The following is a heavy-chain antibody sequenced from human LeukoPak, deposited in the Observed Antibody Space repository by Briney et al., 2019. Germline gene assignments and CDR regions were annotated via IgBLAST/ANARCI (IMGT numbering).Heavy chain of an antibody. CDR2: IDSTSTYI. V-gene: IGHV3-21*04. J-gene: IGHJ4*02. CDR1: RFTFSTYS. CDR3: ARDSLVGSTTPVFDY. D-gene: IGHD1-26*01. Sequence: GGSLGLSCAASRFTFSTYSMNWVRQAPGKGLEWVSSIDSTSTYIYYADSVKGRFTISRDNAKNSLYLQMDSLRAEDTAVYYCARDSLVGSTTPVFDYWGQGTLVTVSS.